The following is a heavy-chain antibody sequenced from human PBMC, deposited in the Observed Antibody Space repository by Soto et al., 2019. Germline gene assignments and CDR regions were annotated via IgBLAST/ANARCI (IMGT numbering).Heavy chain of an antibody. CDR2: IYYSGST. V-gene: IGHV4-30-4*01. CDR3: ARGRWLQLGYFDY. J-gene: IGHJ4*02. Sequence: PSETLSLTCTVSGGSISSGDYYWSWIRQPPGKGLEWIGYIYYSGSTYYNPSLKSRVTISVDTSKNQFSLKLSSVTAADTAVYYCARGRWLQLGYFDYWGQGTLVTVSS. D-gene: IGHD5-12*01. CDR1: GGSISSGDYY.